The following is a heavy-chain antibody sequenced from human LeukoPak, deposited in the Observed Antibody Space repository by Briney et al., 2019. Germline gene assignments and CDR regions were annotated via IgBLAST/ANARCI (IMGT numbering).Heavy chain of an antibody. CDR2: ISAGGGST. CDR3: AKEGYYYDGSGETS. D-gene: IGHD3-22*01. Sequence: GGSLRLSCAASGFTFSSYAMSWVRQAPGKGLEWVSGISAGGGSTYYADSVKGRFTISRVNSKNTLYLQMNSLRAEDTAVYYCAKEGYYYDGSGETSWGQGTLVTVSS. CDR1: GFTFSSYA. J-gene: IGHJ4*02. V-gene: IGHV3-23*01.